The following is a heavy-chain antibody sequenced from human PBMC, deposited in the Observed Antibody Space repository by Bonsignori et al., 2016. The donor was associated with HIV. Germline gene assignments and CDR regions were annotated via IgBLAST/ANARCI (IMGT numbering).Heavy chain of an antibody. CDR3: ARELSRSLIYYYYYMDV. CDR2: ISRGGNTI. J-gene: IGHJ6*03. Sequence: RQAPGKGLEWVSYISRGGNTIYYADSVKGRLIISRDNAKNSLYLQMSSLRTEDTAVYYCARELSRSLIYYYYYMDVWGQGTTVTVSS. D-gene: IGHD3-22*01. V-gene: IGHV3-11*01.